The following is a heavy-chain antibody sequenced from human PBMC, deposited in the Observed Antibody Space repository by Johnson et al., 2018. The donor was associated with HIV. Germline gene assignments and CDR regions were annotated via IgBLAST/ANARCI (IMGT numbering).Heavy chain of an antibody. D-gene: IGHD7-27*01. J-gene: IGHJ3*02. Sequence: QVQLVESGGGVVQPGRSLRLSCAASGFTFRSYAMHWVRQAPGKGLEWVAVISYDGKSTYYADSVKGRLTISRDNSKNTLYLQIHSRRAEDTAVYYCAPLGDAFDIWGQGTMVTVSS. CDR3: APLGDAFDI. CDR1: GFTFRSYA. CDR2: ISYDGKST. V-gene: IGHV3-30*04.